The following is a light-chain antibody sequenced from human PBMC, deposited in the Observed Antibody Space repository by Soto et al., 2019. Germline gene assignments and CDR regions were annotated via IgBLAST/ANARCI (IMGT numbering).Light chain of an antibody. Sequence: QSALPQPASVSGSPGQSITLSCTGSSSDVGDYDFVSWYQQHPGKAPKLIIYEVSDRPSGVSNRFSGSKSGNTASLTISGLQAEDDAHYYCSAFTSTSTLVVFGGGTKLTV. CDR1: SSDVGDYDF. CDR3: SAFTSTSTLVV. J-gene: IGLJ2*01. CDR2: EVS. V-gene: IGLV2-14*01.